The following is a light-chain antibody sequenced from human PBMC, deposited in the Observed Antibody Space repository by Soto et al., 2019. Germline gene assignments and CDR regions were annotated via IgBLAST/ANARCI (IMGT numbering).Light chain of an antibody. J-gene: IGKJ2*01. CDR3: QQSYSTPYT. CDR1: QSISSS. V-gene: IGKV1-39*01. CDR2: AAS. Sequence: DIQMTQSPSSLSASVGDRLTFTCRASQSISSSLNWYQQIPGKAPKLLIYAASSLQSGVPSRFSGSGSGTDFTLTISSLQPEDFATYSCQQSYSTPYTFGQGTKLEIK.